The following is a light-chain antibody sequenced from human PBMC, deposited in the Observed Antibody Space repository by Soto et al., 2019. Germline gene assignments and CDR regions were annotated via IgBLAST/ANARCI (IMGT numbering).Light chain of an antibody. Sequence: EIVLTQPPATLYLSPGERVTLTCSASQSVSNSLAWYQQKPGQPPRLLIYYVSNRATGSPARFSGSGSGTDFTLTITSLEPEDYAVYFYHQRYTWSRVTFGPGTRLEIK. J-gene: IGKJ5*01. CDR3: HQRYTWSRVT. CDR2: YVS. CDR1: QSVSNS. V-gene: IGKV3-11*01.